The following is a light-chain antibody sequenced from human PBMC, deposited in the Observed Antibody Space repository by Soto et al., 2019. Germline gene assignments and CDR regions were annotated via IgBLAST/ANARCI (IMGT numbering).Light chain of an antibody. CDR3: SSYAGTNNLV. J-gene: IGLJ2*01. CDR1: SSDVGGYNY. Sequence: QSALTQPPSASGSPGQSVTISCTGTSSDVGGYNYVSWYQQHPGKAPKHMIYEVTKRPSGVPDRFSGSKSGNTASLTVSRLQAEDEADYYCSSYAGTNNLVFGGGTKLTVL. V-gene: IGLV2-8*01. CDR2: EVT.